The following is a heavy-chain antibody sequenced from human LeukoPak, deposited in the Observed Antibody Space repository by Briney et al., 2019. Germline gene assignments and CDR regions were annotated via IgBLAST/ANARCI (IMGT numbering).Heavy chain of an antibody. V-gene: IGHV1-2*02. Sequence: ASVKVSCKASGYSFTAYYINWVRQAPGQGLELMGWLNPNSGGTNYAQKFQGRVTMTRDTSISTAYMEVSRLRSDDTAVYYCARAKSQDCSIVNCQEWFDPWGQGTLVTVSS. D-gene: IGHD2-2*01. J-gene: IGHJ5*02. CDR3: ARAKSQDCSIVNCQEWFDP. CDR2: LNPNSGGT. CDR1: GYSFTAYY.